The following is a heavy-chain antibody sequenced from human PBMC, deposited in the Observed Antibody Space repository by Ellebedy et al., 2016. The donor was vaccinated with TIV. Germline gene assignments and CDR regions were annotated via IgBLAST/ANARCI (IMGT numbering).Heavy chain of an antibody. J-gene: IGHJ4*02. Sequence: ASVKVSCXASGYTFTRYGISWVRQAPGQGLEWMGWISAYSGDTHHVQKLQGRITMTRDTSTSTAYMELSTLRANDTAVYFCARCDYDGIIIPHYLDYWGQGTLVTVSS. CDR2: ISAYSGDT. CDR1: GYTFTRYG. V-gene: IGHV1-18*01. CDR3: ARCDYDGIIIPHYLDY. D-gene: IGHD3-3*01.